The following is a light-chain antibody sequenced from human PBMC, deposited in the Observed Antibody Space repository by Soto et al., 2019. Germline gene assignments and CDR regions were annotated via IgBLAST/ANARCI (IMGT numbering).Light chain of an antibody. V-gene: IGLV2-14*01. CDR1: SSDVGGYNY. Sequence: QSALTQPASVSGSPGQSITISCPGTSSDVGGYNYVSWYQQHPGKAPKLMIYDVSNRPSGVSNRLSGSKSGNTASLTISGLHAEDEADYYCSSYTSSSTRVFGGGTKLTVL. J-gene: IGLJ2*01. CDR3: SSYTSSSTRV. CDR2: DVS.